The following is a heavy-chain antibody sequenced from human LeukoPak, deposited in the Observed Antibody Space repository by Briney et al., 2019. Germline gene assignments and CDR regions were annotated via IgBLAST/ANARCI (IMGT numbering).Heavy chain of an antibody. CDR2: IIPIFGTA. D-gene: IGHD2-2*01. V-gene: IGHV1-69*05. CDR3: ASGIVPAAISYYYYYMDV. J-gene: IGHJ6*03. CDR1: GGTFSSYA. Sequence: SVKVSCKASGGTFSSYAISWVRQAPGQRLEWMGGIIPIFGTANYAQKFQGRVTITTDESTNTPYMELSSLRSEDTAVYYCASGIVPAAISYYYYYMDVWGKGTTVTVSS.